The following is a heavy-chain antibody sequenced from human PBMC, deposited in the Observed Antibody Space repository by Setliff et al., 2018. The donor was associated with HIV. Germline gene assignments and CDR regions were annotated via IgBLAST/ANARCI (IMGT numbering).Heavy chain of an antibody. V-gene: IGHV3-21*01. J-gene: IGHJ4*02. CDR3: ARDVSWRVRTYIDY. Sequence: LRLSCDASGLTFSTYSMNWVRQAPGKGLEWVSSISSSSRSKYYADSVTGRVTISRDNAKNSLYLQMNSLTAEDTAVYYCARDVSWRVRTYIDYWGQGALVTVSS. D-gene: IGHD3-3*01. CDR1: GLTFSTYS. CDR2: ISSSSRSK.